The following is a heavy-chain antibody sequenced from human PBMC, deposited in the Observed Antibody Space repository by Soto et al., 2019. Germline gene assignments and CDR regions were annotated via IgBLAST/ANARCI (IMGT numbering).Heavy chain of an antibody. CDR1: GFTFSSYG. D-gene: IGHD4-17*01. V-gene: IGHV3-30*18. Sequence: RRSLRLSCAASGFTFSSYGMYWVRQAPGKGLEWVAVISYDGSNKYYADSVKGRFTISRDNSKNTLYLQMNGLRAEDTAVYYCAKARTTVTTRAPPDYWGQGTLVTVSS. CDR3: AKARTTVTTRAPPDY. CDR2: ISYDGSNK. J-gene: IGHJ4*02.